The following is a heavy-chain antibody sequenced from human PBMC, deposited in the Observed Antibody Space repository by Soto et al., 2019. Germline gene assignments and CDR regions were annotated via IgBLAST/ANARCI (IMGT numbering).Heavy chain of an antibody. CDR3: ARSSRYIVVVPASYYFDY. D-gene: IGHD2-2*01. CDR2: IIPIFGTA. Sequence: SLKVSCKASGGTFSSYAISWVRQAPGQGLEWMGGIIPIFGTANYAQKFQGRVTITADESTSTAYMELSSLRSEDTAVYYCARSSRYIVVVPASYYFDYWGQGTLVTVSS. J-gene: IGHJ4*02. V-gene: IGHV1-69*13. CDR1: GGTFSSYA.